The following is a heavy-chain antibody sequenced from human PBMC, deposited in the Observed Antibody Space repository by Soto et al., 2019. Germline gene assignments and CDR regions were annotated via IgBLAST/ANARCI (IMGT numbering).Heavy chain of an antibody. V-gene: IGHV2-70*17. CDR1: GFSLSTSGMC. Sequence: ESGPTLVNPTQTLTLTCTFSGFSLSTSGMCVSWIRQPPEKALEWLARIDWDDDKFYSTSLETRLTISKDTSKNQVVLTMTNMDPVDTATYYCARMDPRSGYKLDYSGQGTLVTLPS. J-gene: IGHJ4*02. D-gene: IGHD5-12*01. CDR3: ARMDPRSGYKLDY. CDR2: IDWDDDK.